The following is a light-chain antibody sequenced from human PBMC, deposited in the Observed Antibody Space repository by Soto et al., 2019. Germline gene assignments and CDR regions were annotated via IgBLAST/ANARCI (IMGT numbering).Light chain of an antibody. CDR3: QQRSNRLSIP. CDR2: DAS. V-gene: IGKV3-11*01. J-gene: IGKJ5*01. Sequence: EIVLTQSPATLSLSPGERATLSCRASQSVSNYLAWYQQKPGQAPRLLIYDASNTATGIPARFSGSGSGTEFPLTISSLEAQDFAVYYCQQRSNRLSIPFGQGTRLEIK. CDR1: QSVSNY.